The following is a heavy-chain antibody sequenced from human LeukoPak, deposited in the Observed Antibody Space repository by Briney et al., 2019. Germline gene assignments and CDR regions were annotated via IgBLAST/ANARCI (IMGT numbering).Heavy chain of an antibody. CDR2: IYYSGST. CDR3: ASSLKLSEAYYFDY. D-gene: IGHD1-7*01. J-gene: IGHJ4*02. V-gene: IGHV4-59*08. CDR1: GGSITNSY. Sequence: SETLSLTCTVSGGSITNSYWNWIRQPPGKGLEWIGYIYYSGSTNYNPSLKSRVTISVDTSKNQFSLKLSSVTAADTAVYYCASSLKLSEAYYFDYWGQGTLVTVSS.